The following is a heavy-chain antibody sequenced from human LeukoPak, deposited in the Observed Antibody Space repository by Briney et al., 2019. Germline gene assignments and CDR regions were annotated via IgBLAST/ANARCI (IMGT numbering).Heavy chain of an antibody. D-gene: IGHD5-24*01. CDR2: INPSGDNT. V-gene: IGHV1-46*01. CDR3: ARDNSLRDTAWWFDP. CDR1: GYTFTNNF. Sequence: GASVNVSCKSSGYTFTNNFMHWVRQAPGQGLEWIGIINPSGDNTWYAQKLQGRVTMTRDMATSTDYLEVSSLRSEDTAVYYCARDNSLRDTAWWFDPWGQGTLVTVSS. J-gene: IGHJ5*02.